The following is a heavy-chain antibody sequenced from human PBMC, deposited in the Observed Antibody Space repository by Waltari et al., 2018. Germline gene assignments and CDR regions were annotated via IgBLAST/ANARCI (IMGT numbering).Heavy chain of an antibody. CDR3: ARSRSDYYDSSGYYYWFDY. V-gene: IGHV4-31*03. Sequence: QVQLQESGPGLVKPSQTLSLTCTVSGGSISSGGYYWSWIRQHPGKGLEWIGYIYHSGSTYYNPSLKSRVTISVDRSKNQFSLKLSSVTAADTAVYYCARSRSDYYDSSGYYYWFDYWGQGTLVTVSS. D-gene: IGHD3-22*01. CDR2: IYHSGST. CDR1: GGSISSGGYY. J-gene: IGHJ4*02.